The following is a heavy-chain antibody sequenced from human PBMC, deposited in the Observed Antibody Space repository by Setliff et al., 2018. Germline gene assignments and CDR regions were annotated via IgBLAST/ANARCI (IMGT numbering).Heavy chain of an antibody. CDR3: ARSTVLSWGRLGPFDY. V-gene: IGHV4-34*01. CDR1: GGTFSDYH. Sequence: SETLSLTCAAYGGTFSDYHWTWIRQSPEKGLEWIGEINHRGSTNYNPSLKSRVTISIDTSRDQFSLKLISMIAADAAVYYCARSTVLSWGRLGPFDYWGQGTLVTVSP. J-gene: IGHJ4*02. CDR2: INHRGST. D-gene: IGHD3-16*01.